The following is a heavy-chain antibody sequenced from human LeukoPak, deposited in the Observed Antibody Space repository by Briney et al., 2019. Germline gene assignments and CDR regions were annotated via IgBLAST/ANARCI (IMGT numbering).Heavy chain of an antibody. V-gene: IGHV3-53*01. CDR1: GFCVTSDF. CDR2: IFTGSLDGRT. Sequence: PGGSLRLSCAASGFCVTSDFMTWDRQAPGKGLEWLSIIFTGSLDGRTAHADSVKGRFTISRDNSANTLYLQMDSLRTEDTATYYCATRGAWGPGTLVTVSS. CDR3: ATRGA. J-gene: IGHJ5*02.